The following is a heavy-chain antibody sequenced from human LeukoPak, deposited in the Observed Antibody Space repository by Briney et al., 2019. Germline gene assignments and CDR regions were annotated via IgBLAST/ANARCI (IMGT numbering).Heavy chain of an antibody. D-gene: IGHD2-15*01. V-gene: IGHV1-69*01. CDR2: IIPITGAA. CDR1: GGTFSSYA. Sequence: SVKISCKASGGTFSSYAITWVRQAPGQGLEWMGGIIPITGAANYAQKCQSRVTTTADESTNTPSMELRSLRTQETRVCSCVRCVVEDAFYIWGQGTMVTVSS. CDR3: VRCVVEDAFYI. J-gene: IGHJ3*02.